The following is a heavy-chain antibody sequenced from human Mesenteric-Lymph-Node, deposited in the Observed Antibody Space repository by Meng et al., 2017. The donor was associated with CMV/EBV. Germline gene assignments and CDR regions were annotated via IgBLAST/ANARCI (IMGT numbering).Heavy chain of an antibody. CDR3: ARDHNSAWQKDWYFDL. D-gene: IGHD1-1*01. J-gene: IGHJ2*01. V-gene: IGHV1-2*06. CDR1: GSTSADSY. Sequence: SGSTSADSYVYAVRQAPGHRLEWMGRINPKTCGAYSAQMFQGRVAMSFDSATTTVYMELSGLRSDDTAVYYCARDHNSAWQKDWYFDLWGPGTLVTVSS. CDR2: INPKTCGA.